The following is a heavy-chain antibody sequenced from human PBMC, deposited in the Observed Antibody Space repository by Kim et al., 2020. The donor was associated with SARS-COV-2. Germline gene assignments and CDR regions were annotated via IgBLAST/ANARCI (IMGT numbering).Heavy chain of an antibody. Sequence: GGDTYYADAVKGRFTISRDNSKKTLFLQMDSLRVEDTAVYYCANEAWGFDFWGQGTQVTVSS. CDR3: ANEAWGFDF. J-gene: IGHJ4*02. D-gene: IGHD7-27*01. V-gene: IGHV3-23*01. CDR2: GGDT.